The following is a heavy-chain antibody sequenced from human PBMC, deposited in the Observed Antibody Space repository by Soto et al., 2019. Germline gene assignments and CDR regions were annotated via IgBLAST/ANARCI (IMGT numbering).Heavy chain of an antibody. CDR2: ISSSGSTI. V-gene: IGHV3-48*03. D-gene: IGHD6-19*01. CDR3: PITLYSSGWYGGPDY. Sequence: PGGSLRLSCAASGFTFSSYEMNWVRQAPGKGLEWVSYISSSGSTIYYADSVKGRFTISRDNAKNSLYLQMNSLRAEDTAVYYCPITLYSSGWYGGPDYWGQGTLVTVS. CDR1: GFTFSSYE. J-gene: IGHJ4*02.